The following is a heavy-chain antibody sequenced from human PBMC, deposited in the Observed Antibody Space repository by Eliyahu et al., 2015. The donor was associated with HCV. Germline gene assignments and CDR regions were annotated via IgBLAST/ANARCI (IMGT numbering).Heavy chain of an antibody. V-gene: IGHV3-23*01. D-gene: IGHD6-13*01. J-gene: IGHJ4*02. CDR1: GFTLRGYA. CDR2: TGDRGGT. CDR3: AKGFQYGTSWYGGLDG. Sequence: EVQLLESGGGLVQPGGSLRLSCAASGFTLRGYAMXWVRXAPGKGLEWVSVTGDRGGTYYSDSVKGRFTTSRDNSKNTLYLQLNSLRAEDTAVYYCAKGFQYGTSWYGGLDGWGQGTLVTVSS.